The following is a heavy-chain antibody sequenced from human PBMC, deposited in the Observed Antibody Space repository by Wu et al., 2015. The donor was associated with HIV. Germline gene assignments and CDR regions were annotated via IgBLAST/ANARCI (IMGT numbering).Heavy chain of an antibody. CDR2: INPSGGST. V-gene: IGHV1-46*01. J-gene: IGHJ4*02. Sequence: QVQLVQSGAEVKKPGASVKVSCKASGYTFTSYYMHWVRQAPGQGLEWMGIINPSGGSTSYAQKFQGRVTMTRDTSTSTVYMELSSLRSDDTAVYFCARPRFSGNYHLDYWGQGTLVTVSS. CDR1: GYTFTSYY. D-gene: IGHD1-26*01. CDR3: ARPRFSGNYHLDY.